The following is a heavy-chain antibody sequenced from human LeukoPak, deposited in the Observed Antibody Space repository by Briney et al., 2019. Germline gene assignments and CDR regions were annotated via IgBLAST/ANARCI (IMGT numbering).Heavy chain of an antibody. J-gene: IGHJ5*02. Sequence: NPSETLSLTCAVHGGSCDDYYCSWIRQPPGKGLEWIGEIHPHGIFYYNSSLTSRVTISIDTSKSQFSLRLTSVTAADTAFYYCARGRDRSKAGDLWGQGGLVIVPS. CDR2: IHPHGIF. CDR1: GGSCDDYY. V-gene: IGHV4-34*01. CDR3: ARGRDRSKAGDL. D-gene: IGHD5-24*01.